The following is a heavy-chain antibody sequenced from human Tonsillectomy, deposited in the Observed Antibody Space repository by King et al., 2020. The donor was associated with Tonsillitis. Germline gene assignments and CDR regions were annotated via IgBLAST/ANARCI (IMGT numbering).Heavy chain of an antibody. V-gene: IGHV3-30*01. CDR2: ISYDGSIK. J-gene: IGHJ4*02. D-gene: IGHD6-13*01. CDR3: ARIRIAAAGGDY. CDR1: GLTFSSYA. Sequence: VQLVESGGGVVQPGRSLRLSCAASGLTFSSYAIHWVRPAPGKGREWVAVISYDGSIKFYADSVKGRFTISRDNSKNTLYLQMNSLRAEDTAVYYCARIRIAAAGGDYWGQGTLVTVSS.